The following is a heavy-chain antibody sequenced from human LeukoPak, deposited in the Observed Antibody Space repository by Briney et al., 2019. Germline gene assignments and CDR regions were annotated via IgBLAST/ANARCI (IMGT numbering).Heavy chain of an antibody. Sequence: ASVKVSCEVSGYTLTELSMHWVRQAPGKGLEWMGGFDPEDGETIYAQKFQGRVTMTEDTSTDTAYMELSSLRSEDTAVYYCATAGSSTSLSYYYYMDVWGKGTTVTVSS. CDR1: GYTLTELS. D-gene: IGHD2-2*01. CDR2: FDPEDGET. CDR3: ATAGSSTSLSYYYYMDV. J-gene: IGHJ6*03. V-gene: IGHV1-24*01.